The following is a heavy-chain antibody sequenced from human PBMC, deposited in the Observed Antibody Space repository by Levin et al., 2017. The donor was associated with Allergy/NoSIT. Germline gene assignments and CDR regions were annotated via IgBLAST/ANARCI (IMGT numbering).Heavy chain of an antibody. CDR3: ARRKNYYDSGFYWGAVDY. V-gene: IGHV2-5*02. CDR2: IYWDNDK. D-gene: IGHD3-22*01. J-gene: IGHJ4*02. CDR1: GFSLTTTGVG. Sequence: SGPTLVKPTQTLTLTCTFSGFSLTTTGVGVGWIRQPPGKALEWLAVIYWDNDKRYSPSLRSGLTISKDTSKNQVVLTMTNVDPVDTATYYCARRKNYYDSGFYWGAVDYWGQGALVTVSS.